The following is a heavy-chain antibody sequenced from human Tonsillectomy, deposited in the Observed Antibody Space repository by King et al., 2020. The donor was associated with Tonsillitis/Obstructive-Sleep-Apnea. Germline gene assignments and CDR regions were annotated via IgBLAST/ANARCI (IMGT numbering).Heavy chain of an antibody. V-gene: IGHV1-2*02. CDR3: GREPVRGVTV. Sequence: QLVQSGAEVKKPGASVKVSCKTAGYTFTGYYMHWVRQAPGQGLEWMGWINPNSGGTKYAQKLQGRVTMTRDTSISTAYMELSRLRSDDTAVYYCGREPVRGVTVWGQGTTVSLSS. CDR1: GYTFTGYY. J-gene: IGHJ6*02. CDR2: INPNSGGT. D-gene: IGHD3-10*01.